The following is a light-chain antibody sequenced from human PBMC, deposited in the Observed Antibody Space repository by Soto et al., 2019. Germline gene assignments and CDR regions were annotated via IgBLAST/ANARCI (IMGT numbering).Light chain of an antibody. V-gene: IGKV4-1*01. CDR3: QQYASTPFT. Sequence: DTVMTQSPDSLAVSLGERATINCKSSQSVLFSSNNKNYLAWYQQKPGQPPKLLISWASTRESGVPDRFSGSGSGTDFTLTISSLQAEDVAVYYCQQYASTPFTFGPGTKVDIQ. CDR1: QSVLFSSNNKNY. J-gene: IGKJ3*01. CDR2: WAS.